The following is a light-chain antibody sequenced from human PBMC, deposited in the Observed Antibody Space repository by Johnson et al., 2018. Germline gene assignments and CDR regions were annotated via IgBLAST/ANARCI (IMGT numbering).Light chain of an antibody. Sequence: QSVLTQPPSVSAAPGQKVTISCYGSSSNIGNNYVSWYQQLPGTAPKLLIYENNKRPSGIPDRFYGSKSGTSATLGITGLQTGDEADYYCGTWDSSLSAGNVFGTGTKVTVL. V-gene: IGLV1-51*02. CDR3: GTWDSSLSAGNV. CDR1: SSNIGNNY. CDR2: ENN. J-gene: IGLJ1*01.